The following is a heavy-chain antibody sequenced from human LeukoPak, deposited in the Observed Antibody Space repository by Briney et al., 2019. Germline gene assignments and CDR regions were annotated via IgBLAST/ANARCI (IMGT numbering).Heavy chain of an antibody. CDR2: IIPILDIA. CDR1: GGTFSRYG. Sequence: SVKVSCKASGGTFSRYGIGWVRQAPGQGLEWMGRIIPILDIANYAQKFQGRVTITADKSTSTAYMELSSLRSEDTAVYYCGRFVQYGMDVWGQGTTVTVSS. V-gene: IGHV1-69*04. J-gene: IGHJ6*02. CDR3: GRFVQYGMDV. D-gene: IGHD1-1*01.